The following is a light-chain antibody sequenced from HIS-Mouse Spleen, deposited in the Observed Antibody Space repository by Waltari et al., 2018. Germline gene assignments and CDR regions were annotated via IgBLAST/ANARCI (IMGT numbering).Light chain of an antibody. CDR1: QSVSSY. CDR2: DAS. Sequence: EIVLTQSPATLSLSPGERATLSCRASQSVSSYLAWYQQKPGQAPRLLIYDASNRATGIPAMFSGSGSGTDFTLTISSLEPEDFAVYYCQQRSNWFFGQGTRLEIK. CDR3: QQRSNWF. J-gene: IGKJ5*01. V-gene: IGKV3-11*01.